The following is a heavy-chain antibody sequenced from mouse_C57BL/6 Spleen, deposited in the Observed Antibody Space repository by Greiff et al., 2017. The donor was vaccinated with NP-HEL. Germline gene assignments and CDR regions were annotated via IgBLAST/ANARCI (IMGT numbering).Heavy chain of an antibody. J-gene: IGHJ4*01. CDR3: ARLLRYSYAMDY. Sequence: EVKLMESGGGLVKPGGSLKLSCAASGFTFSDYGMHWVRQAPEKGLEWVAYISSGSSTIYYADTVKGRFTISRDNAKNTLFLQMTSLRSEDTAMYYCARLLRYSYAMDYWGQGTSVTVSS. CDR2: ISSGSSTI. D-gene: IGHD1-1*01. V-gene: IGHV5-17*01. CDR1: GFTFSDYG.